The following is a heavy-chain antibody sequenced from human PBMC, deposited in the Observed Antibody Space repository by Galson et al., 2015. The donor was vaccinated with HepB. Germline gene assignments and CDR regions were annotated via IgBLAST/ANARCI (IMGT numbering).Heavy chain of an antibody. Sequence: SLRLSCAASGFTFYTYAMSWVRQAPGKGLEWVSAISGSGGTMYYPDSVKGRFTISRDNSKNTLYLQVNSLRAEDTAIYYCAKDPRSSGWYGGDLDYWGQGTLVTVSS. CDR2: ISGSGGTM. V-gene: IGHV3-23*01. CDR3: AKDPRSSGWYGGDLDY. CDR1: GFTFYTYA. D-gene: IGHD6-19*01. J-gene: IGHJ4*02.